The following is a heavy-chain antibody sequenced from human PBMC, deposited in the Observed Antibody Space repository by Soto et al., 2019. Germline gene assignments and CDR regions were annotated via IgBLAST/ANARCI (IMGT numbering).Heavy chain of an antibody. V-gene: IGHV4-59*08. CDR2: IYYSGST. D-gene: IGHD3-3*01. Sequence: SETLSLTCTVYGGSISSYYWSWIRQPPGKGLELIGYIYYSGSTNYNPSLKSRVTISVDTSKNQFSLKLSSVTAADTAVYYCARHVSYDFWSGYYPDYYYMDVWGKGTTVTVSS. CDR1: GGSISSYY. J-gene: IGHJ6*03. CDR3: ARHVSYDFWSGYYPDYYYMDV.